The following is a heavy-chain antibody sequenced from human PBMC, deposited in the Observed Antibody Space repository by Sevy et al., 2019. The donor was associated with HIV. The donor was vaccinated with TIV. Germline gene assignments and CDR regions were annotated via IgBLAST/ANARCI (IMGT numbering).Heavy chain of an antibody. CDR3: FGSGSRDAFDI. Sequence: GGSLRLSCAASGFTFSNAWMSWVRHAPGKGLEWVGRIKSKTDGGTTDYAAPVKGRFTISRDDSKNTLYLQMNSLKTEDTAVYYCFGSGSRDAFDIWGQGTMVTVSS. D-gene: IGHD3-10*01. CDR2: IKSKTDGGTT. J-gene: IGHJ3*02. V-gene: IGHV3-15*01. CDR1: GFTFSNAW.